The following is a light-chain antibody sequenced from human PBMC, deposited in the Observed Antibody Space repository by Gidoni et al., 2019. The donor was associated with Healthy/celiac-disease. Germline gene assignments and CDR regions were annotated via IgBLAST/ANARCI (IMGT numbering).Light chain of an antibody. CDR2: AAS. J-gene: IGKJ4*01. CDR3: QQSYSTPPT. Sequence: IQMTQSPSSLSASVGDRVTITCRASQSISSYLNWYQQKPGKAPKLLIYAASSLQSGVPSRVSGSGSGTDFTLTISSLQPEDFATYYCQQSYSTPPTFGGGTKVEIK. V-gene: IGKV1-39*01. CDR1: QSISSY.